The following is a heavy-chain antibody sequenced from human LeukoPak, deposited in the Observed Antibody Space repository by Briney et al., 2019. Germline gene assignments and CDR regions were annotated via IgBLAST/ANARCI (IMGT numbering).Heavy chain of an antibody. CDR2: ISWDGVAT. CDR1: GFNFHDYT. CDR3: ARSSGEY. Sequence: GGSLRLSCAASGFNFHDYTMHWVRRAPGKALEWVSLISWDGVATHYADSVRGRFTISRDNSKNSLYLQMNSLRTEDTALYYCARSSGEYWGQGTLVTVSS. V-gene: IGHV3-43*01. J-gene: IGHJ4*02.